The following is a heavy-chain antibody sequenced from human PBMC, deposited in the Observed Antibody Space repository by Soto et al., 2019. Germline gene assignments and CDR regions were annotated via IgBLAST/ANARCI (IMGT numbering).Heavy chain of an antibody. Sequence: EVQLLESGGGLVQPGGSLRLSCAASGFTFSSYAMSWVRQAPGKGLEWVATISASGGNIEYTDSLKGRFTISRDNSKKTVYLQINGLTADDTAVHYCAKVAGGLGYFDLWGRGTLVTVSS. V-gene: IGHV3-23*01. CDR1: GFTFSSYA. CDR3: AKVAGGLGYFDL. CDR2: ISASGGNI. D-gene: IGHD3-16*01. J-gene: IGHJ2*01.